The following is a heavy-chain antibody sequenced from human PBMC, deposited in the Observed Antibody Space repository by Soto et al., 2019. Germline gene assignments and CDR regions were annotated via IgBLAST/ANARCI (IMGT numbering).Heavy chain of an antibody. CDR1: GGSVSNYY. D-gene: IGHD6-13*01. CDR3: ARHKENSAASDY. V-gene: IGHV4-59*08. J-gene: IGHJ4*02. CDR2: IHYSGST. Sequence: SETLSLTCTVSGGSVSNYYWSWIRQPPGKGLEWIGYIHYSGSTRYNPSLERRVTISVDTSKNQFSMKLSSVTAADTAMYYCARHKENSAASDYWGQGTLVTVSS.